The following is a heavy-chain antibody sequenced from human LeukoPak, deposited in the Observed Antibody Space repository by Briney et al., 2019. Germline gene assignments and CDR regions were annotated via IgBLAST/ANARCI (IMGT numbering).Heavy chain of an antibody. V-gene: IGHV3-48*03. CDR3: ARTIEMATISYFDY. J-gene: IGHJ4*02. Sequence: GWALRLSCAASGFTFSSYEMNWVRQAPGKGLEGVSYISSSDSTIYYADSVKGRFTNSRENAKNSLYLQMNSLRAGDTAVYYCARTIEMATISYFDYWGQGTLVTVSS. CDR2: ISSSDSTI. D-gene: IGHD5-24*01. CDR1: GFTFSSYE.